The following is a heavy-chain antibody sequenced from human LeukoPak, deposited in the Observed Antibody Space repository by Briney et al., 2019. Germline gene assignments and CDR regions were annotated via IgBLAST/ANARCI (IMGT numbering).Heavy chain of an antibody. V-gene: IGHV4-38-2*01. CDR1: GYSISSGYY. CDR2: IYHSGST. J-gene: IGHJ4*02. Sequence: SETLSLTCAVSGYSISSGYYWGWIRQPPGKGLEWIGSIYHSGSTHYNPSLKSRVTISVDTSKNQFSLKLSSVTAADTAVYYCARHLRAVAGYFDYWGQGTLVTVSS. CDR3: ARHLRAVAGYFDY. D-gene: IGHD6-19*01.